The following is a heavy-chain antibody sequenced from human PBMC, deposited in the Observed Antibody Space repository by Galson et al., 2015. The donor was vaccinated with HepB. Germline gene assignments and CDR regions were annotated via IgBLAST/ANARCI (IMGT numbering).Heavy chain of an antibody. V-gene: IGHV6-1*01. CDR2: TYYRSKWYN. CDR3: ARDQEQWLVNYYYYYGMDV. Sequence: CAISGDSVSSNSAAWNWIRQSPSRGLEWLGRTYYRSKWYNDYAVSVKSRITINPDTSKNQFSLQLNSVTPEDTAVYYCARDQEQWLVNYYYYYGMDVWGQGTTVTVSS. D-gene: IGHD6-19*01. CDR1: GDSVSSNSAA. J-gene: IGHJ6*02.